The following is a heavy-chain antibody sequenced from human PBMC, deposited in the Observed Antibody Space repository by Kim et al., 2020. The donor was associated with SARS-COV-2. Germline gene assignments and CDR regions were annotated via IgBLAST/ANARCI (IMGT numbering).Heavy chain of an antibody. V-gene: IGHV7-4-1*02. J-gene: IGHJ4*02. CDR1: GYTFTSHP. CDR2: INTNTGNP. Sequence: ASVKVSCKASGYTFTSHPMNWVRQAPGQRLEWMGWINTNTGNPTYAQGFTGPFVFSLDPSVSTAYLQISSLDAEDTAVYYCARDGSDYDRTDYWGQGTLVTVSS. CDR3: ARDGSDYDRTDY. D-gene: IGHD3-22*01.